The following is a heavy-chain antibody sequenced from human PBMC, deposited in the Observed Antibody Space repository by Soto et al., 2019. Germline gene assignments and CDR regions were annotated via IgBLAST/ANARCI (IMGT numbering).Heavy chain of an antibody. V-gene: IGHV4-31*03. CDR3: ARAFSSSSAVDL. D-gene: IGHD6-6*01. Sequence: QVQLQESGPGLVKPSQTLSLTSTVSGESISSGGYYWSWIRHHPGKGLEWIGYIYDSESAYYNPSLKSRVTISMDTSKNQFAMRLSSVTAADTAVYFCARAFSSSSAVDLWGQGTQVTVSS. CDR1: GESISSGGYY. J-gene: IGHJ5*02. CDR2: IYDSESA.